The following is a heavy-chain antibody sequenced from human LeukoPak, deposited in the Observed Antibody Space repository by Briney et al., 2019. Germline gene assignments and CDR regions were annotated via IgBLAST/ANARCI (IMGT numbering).Heavy chain of an antibody. CDR1: GFTFSSYA. V-gene: IGHV3-7*03. CDR3: ARASGRDGYI. D-gene: IGHD5-24*01. Sequence: PGRSLRLSCAASGFTFSSYAMHWVRQAPGKGLEWVANIKQDGSEKYYVDSVKGRFTISRDNAKNSLYLQMNSLRAEDTAVYYCARASGRDGYIWGQGTLVTVSS. J-gene: IGHJ4*02. CDR2: IKQDGSEK.